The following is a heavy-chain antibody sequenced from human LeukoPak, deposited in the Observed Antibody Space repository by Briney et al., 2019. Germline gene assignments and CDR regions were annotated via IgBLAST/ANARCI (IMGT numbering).Heavy chain of an antibody. V-gene: IGHV4-38-2*02. Sequence: SETLSLTCTVSGYSISSGYFWDWIRQPPGKGLEWIGSLYHSGSTYYNPSLKSRVTISVDTSKNQFSLKLSPVTAADTAVYYCARLPDQQLDPFDYWGQGTLVTVSS. CDR1: GYSISSGYF. D-gene: IGHD6-13*01. CDR2: LYHSGST. CDR3: ARLPDQQLDPFDY. J-gene: IGHJ4*02.